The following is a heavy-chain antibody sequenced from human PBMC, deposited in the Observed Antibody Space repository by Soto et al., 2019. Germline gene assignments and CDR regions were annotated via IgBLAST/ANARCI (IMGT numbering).Heavy chain of an antibody. Sequence: GGSLRLSCATSGFPFTNHWMSWVRQAPGKGLEWVANINQDGSEKQYVDSVKGRFTISRDNAKTSVFLQMNSLRAEDTAVYHCVRGVGSFDPWGQGTLVTVSS. V-gene: IGHV3-7*01. CDR1: GFPFTNHW. CDR3: VRGVGSFDP. CDR2: INQDGSEK. J-gene: IGHJ5*02. D-gene: IGHD2-2*01.